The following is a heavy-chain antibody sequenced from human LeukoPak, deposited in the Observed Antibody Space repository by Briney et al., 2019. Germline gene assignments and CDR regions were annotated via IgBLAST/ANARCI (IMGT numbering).Heavy chain of an antibody. J-gene: IGHJ4*02. D-gene: IGHD3-22*01. CDR1: GFTFSSYA. V-gene: IGHV3-23*01. CDR2: ISGSGGST. CDR3: AKWSAPYYASSGTLDN. Sequence: GGSLRLSCAASGFTFSSYAMSCVRQAPGKGLEWVSAISGSGGSTYYADSVKGRFTISGDKSKNTLYLQMNSLRAEDTAVYYCAKWSAPYYASSGTLDNWGQGTLVTVSS.